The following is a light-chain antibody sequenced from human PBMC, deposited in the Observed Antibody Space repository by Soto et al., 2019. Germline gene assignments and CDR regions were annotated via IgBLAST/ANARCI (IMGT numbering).Light chain of an antibody. J-gene: IGLJ1*01. CDR2: EVS. CDR1: SSDVGGYNY. CDR3: SSYTSSRTLDV. V-gene: IGLV2-14*01. Sequence: QSVLTQPASVSGSPGQSITISCTGTSSDVGGYNYVSWYQQHPGKAPKLMIYEVSNRPSGVSNRFSGSKSGNTASLTISGPQAEDEADYYCSSYTSSRTLDVFGTGTKVTVL.